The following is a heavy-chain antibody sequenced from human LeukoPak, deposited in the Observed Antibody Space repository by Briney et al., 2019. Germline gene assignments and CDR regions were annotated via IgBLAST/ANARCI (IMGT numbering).Heavy chain of an antibody. V-gene: IGHV4-61*01. Sequence: ASETLSLTCTVSNYSISTDYYWSWIRQSPGKGLEWIGYIYYTGTSYNPSLKSRVTISADTSKNQFSLKLISVTAADTAVYYCASRKLGNDYWGQGTLVTVSS. D-gene: IGHD7-27*01. CDR1: NYSISTDYY. CDR2: IYYTGT. J-gene: IGHJ4*02. CDR3: ASRKLGNDY.